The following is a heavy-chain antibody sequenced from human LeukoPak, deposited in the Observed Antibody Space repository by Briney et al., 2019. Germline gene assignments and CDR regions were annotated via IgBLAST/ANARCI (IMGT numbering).Heavy chain of an antibody. J-gene: IGHJ4*02. CDR2: ISSSGSTV. CDR1: GFAFWSYE. Sequence: PGGSLRLPCAASGFAFWSYEMNWVRQAPGKGLEWVSYISSSGSTVFYADSVKGRFTISRDNAKNSLYLQMNSLGAEDTAVYYCARDLGRGGYWGQGTLVTVSS. V-gene: IGHV3-48*03. CDR3: ARDLGRGGY. D-gene: IGHD3-16*01.